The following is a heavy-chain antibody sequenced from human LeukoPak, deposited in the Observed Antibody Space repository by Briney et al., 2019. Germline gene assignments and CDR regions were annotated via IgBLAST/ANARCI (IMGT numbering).Heavy chain of an antibody. CDR3: AGRGYGSLPI. V-gene: IGHV4-30-2*01. D-gene: IGHD3-10*01. Sequence: SETLSLTCTVSGGSISSGGYYWSWIRQPPGKGLEWIGYIYHSGSTYYNPSLKSRVTISVDRSKNQFSLKLSSVTAADTAVYYCAGRGYGSLPIWGQGTLVTVSS. CDR1: GGSISSGGYY. CDR2: IYHSGST. J-gene: IGHJ4*02.